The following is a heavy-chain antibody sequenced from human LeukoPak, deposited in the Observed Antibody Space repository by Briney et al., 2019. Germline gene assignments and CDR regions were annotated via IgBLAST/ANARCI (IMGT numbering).Heavy chain of an antibody. J-gene: IGHJ4*02. V-gene: IGHV3-74*01. CDR3: ATRDYGDYFYFDY. D-gene: IGHD4-17*01. CDR2: INTDGSYT. CDR1: GFTFSSYW. Sequence: GGSLRLSCAASGFTFSSYWMHWVRQAPGKGLMWVSRINTDGSYTDYADSVKGRFTISRDNSKNTLYLQMNSLRAEDTAVYYCATRDYGDYFYFDYWGQGTLVTVSS.